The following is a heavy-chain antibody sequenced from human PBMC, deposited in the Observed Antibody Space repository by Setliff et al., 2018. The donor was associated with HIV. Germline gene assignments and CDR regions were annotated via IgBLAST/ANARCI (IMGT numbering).Heavy chain of an antibody. V-gene: IGHV3-48*02. Sequence: LRLSCAASGFNFRSYGMTWVRQAPGKGLDWVAHIGSSNHGIHYTASVQGRFTVSRDNAKNSLFLDMNSLRDDDSAVYYCARVGRIYYFEHWGQGTVVTVSS. CDR1: GFNFRSYG. J-gene: IGHJ4*02. D-gene: IGHD1-26*01. CDR3: ARVGRIYYFEH. CDR2: IGSSNHGI.